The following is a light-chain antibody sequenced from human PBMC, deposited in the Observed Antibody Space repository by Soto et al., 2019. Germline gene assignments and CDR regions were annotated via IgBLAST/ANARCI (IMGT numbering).Light chain of an antibody. CDR2: DAS. CDR1: QDISNY. V-gene: IGKV1-33*01. J-gene: IGKJ2*01. Sequence: DIPMTQSPSSLSASVGDRVTITCQASQDISNYLNWYQQKPGKAPKLLIYDASNLETGVTSRFSGSGSGTDFTFTISSLQPEDIATYYCQQYDNLPGYTFGQGTKLEIK. CDR3: QQYDNLPGYT.